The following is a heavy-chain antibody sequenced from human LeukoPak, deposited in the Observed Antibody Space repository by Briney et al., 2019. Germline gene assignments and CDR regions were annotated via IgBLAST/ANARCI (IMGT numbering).Heavy chain of an antibody. V-gene: IGHV3-30*14. CDR3: ASGVVVPAAFDY. CDR2: ISYDGSNK. Sequence: GGSLRLSCAASGFTFSSYAMHWVRQAPGKGLEWVAVISYDGSNKYYADSVKGRFTISRDNSKNTLYLQMGSLRAEDMAVYYCASGVVVPAAFDYWGQGTLVTVSS. J-gene: IGHJ4*02. D-gene: IGHD2-2*01. CDR1: GFTFSSYA.